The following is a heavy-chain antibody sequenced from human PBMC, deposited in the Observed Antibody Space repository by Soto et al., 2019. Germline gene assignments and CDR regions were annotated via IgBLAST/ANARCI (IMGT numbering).Heavy chain of an antibody. V-gene: IGHV3-30-3*01. CDR1: GFNVSAYT. CDR3: ARWEQPLFDY. Sequence: QVKLVESGGGVVQPGGSLRLSCAASGFNVSAYTMHWVRQAPGKGLEWVAVISSDGNHKYYTDSVKGRFTISRDTSTNTLYLQMNSLRAEDTAVYYCARWEQPLFDYWGQGTLVTVSS. D-gene: IGHD1-26*01. J-gene: IGHJ4*02. CDR2: ISSDGNHK.